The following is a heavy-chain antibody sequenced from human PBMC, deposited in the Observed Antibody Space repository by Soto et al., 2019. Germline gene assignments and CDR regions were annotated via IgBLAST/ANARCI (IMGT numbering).Heavy chain of an antibody. Sequence: SETLSLTCAVYGASLSDNYCNWLRQPPGKGLEWIGEINHSGNTNYNPSLRSRVTISIDTSKNQLSLNLRSVSAADTAVYYCARGRAEFDAWGQGTPVTVSS. CDR1: GASLSDNY. CDR2: INHSGNT. CDR3: ARGRAEFDA. D-gene: IGHD6-19*01. V-gene: IGHV4-34*01. J-gene: IGHJ5*02.